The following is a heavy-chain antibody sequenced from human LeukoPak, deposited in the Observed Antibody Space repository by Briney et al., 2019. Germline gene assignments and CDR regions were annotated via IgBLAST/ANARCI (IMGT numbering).Heavy chain of an antibody. CDR3: TRDQTPYY. CDR2: IASETYGGTA. CDR1: GFTFGDYA. Sequence: GRSLRLSCTAPGFTFGDYAMTWVRQAPGKGLEWVGFIASETYGGTAEYAASVKGRFTISRDDSKSIAYLQMNSLKTEDTAVYYCTRDQTPYYWGQGTLVTVSS. J-gene: IGHJ4*02. V-gene: IGHV3-49*04.